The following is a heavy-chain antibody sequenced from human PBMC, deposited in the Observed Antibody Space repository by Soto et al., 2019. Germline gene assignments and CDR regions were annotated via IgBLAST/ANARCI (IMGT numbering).Heavy chain of an antibody. D-gene: IGHD4-17*01. CDR3: AKDHEWETTLTPGLLDH. Sequence: QVQLVESGGGVVQPGRSLRLSCAASGFKFGSYGMHWVRQAPGKGLEWVALISFDGSNKHYGDSVKGRFAISRDTSKNTLYLQMNSLRAEDRAFYYCAKDHEWETTLTPGLLDHWGQGTLVIVSP. J-gene: IGHJ4*02. CDR1: GFKFGSYG. V-gene: IGHV3-30*18. CDR2: ISFDGSNK.